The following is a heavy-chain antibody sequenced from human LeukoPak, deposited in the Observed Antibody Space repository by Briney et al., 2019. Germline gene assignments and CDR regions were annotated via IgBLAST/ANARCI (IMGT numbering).Heavy chain of an antibody. V-gene: IGHV3-49*04. CDR2: IRSEAYGGTA. J-gene: IGHJ5*02. CDR1: GFTFADYA. D-gene: IGHD2-15*01. CDR3: TRAVYCSGGSSSFDP. Sequence: PGGSLRLSCTTSGFTFADYAMTWVRQAPGKGLESVGFIRSEAYGGTAEYAASVKGRFTISRHDSKSIAYLQMNSLKTEDTAVYYCTRAVYCSGGSSSFDPWGQGTLVTVSS.